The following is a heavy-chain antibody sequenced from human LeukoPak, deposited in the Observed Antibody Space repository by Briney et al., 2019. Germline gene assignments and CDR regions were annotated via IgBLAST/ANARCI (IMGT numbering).Heavy chain of an antibody. J-gene: IGHJ4*02. D-gene: IGHD1-26*01. CDR2: IYYSGST. CDR3: ARLKYSGSYYGVFDY. V-gene: IGHV4-59*08. Sequence: NASETLSLTCTVSGGSISSYYWSWIRQPPGKGLEWIGYIYYSGSTNYNPSLKSRVTISVDTFKNQFSLKLSSVTAADTAVYYCARLKYSGSYYGVFDYWGQGTLVTVSS. CDR1: GGSISSYY.